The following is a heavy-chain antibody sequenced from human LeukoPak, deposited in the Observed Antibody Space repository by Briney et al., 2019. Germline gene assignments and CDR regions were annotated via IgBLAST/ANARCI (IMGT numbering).Heavy chain of an antibody. CDR1: GFTFSSRA. J-gene: IGHJ4*02. CDR3: ARGSAAAGTLYFDS. Sequence: GGSLRLSCAASGFTFSSRAMNWVRQAPGKGLEWVSYISSSTSSIYYADSVKGRFTISRDNAKNSLYLQMNSLRAEDTAVYYCARGSAAAGTLYFDSWGQGTLVTVSS. D-gene: IGHD6-13*01. V-gene: IGHV3-48*01. CDR2: ISSSTSSI.